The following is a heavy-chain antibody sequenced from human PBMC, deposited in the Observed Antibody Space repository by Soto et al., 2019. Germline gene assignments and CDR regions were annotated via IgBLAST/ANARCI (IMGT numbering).Heavy chain of an antibody. D-gene: IGHD2-15*01. CDR2: IYYSGST. Sequence: SETLSLTCTVSGGSISSYYWSWIRQPPGKGLEWIGYIYYSGSTNYNPSLKSRVTISVDTSKNQFSLKLSSVTAADTAVYYCARDLVMIAGETRFDPWGQGTLVTVSS. V-gene: IGHV4-59*01. CDR1: GGSISSYY. CDR3: ARDLVMIAGETRFDP. J-gene: IGHJ5*02.